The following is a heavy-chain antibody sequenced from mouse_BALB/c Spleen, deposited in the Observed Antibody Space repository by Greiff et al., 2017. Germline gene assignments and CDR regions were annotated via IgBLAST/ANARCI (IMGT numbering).Heavy chain of an antibody. J-gene: IGHJ4*01. CDR2: ISSGGGST. D-gene: IGHD2-4*01. V-gene: IGHV5-12-1*01. CDR1: GFAFSSYD. Sequence: EVMLVESGGGLVKPGGSLKLSCAASGFAFSSYDMSWVRQTPEKRLEWVAYISSGGGSTYYPDTVKGRFTISRDNAKNTLYLQMSSLKSEDTAMYYCARHGGITTGAMDYWGQGTSVTVSS. CDR3: ARHGGITTGAMDY.